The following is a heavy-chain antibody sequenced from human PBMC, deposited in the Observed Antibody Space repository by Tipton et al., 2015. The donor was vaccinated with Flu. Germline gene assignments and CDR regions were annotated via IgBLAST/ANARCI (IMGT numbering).Heavy chain of an antibody. CDR3: ARRWFWSGYYTGPGGEWFDP. CDR2: IYPGDYDT. J-gene: IGHJ5*02. V-gene: IGHV5-51*03. Sequence: QSGPEVKKPGESLKISCKGSGDSFTSYWIGWLRQMPGKGLEWMGIIYPGDYDTRYSPSFQGQVTISADKSISTAYLQWSSLKASDTAMYYCARRWFWSGYYTGPGGEWFDPWGQGTLVTVSS. D-gene: IGHD3-3*01. CDR1: GDSFTSYW.